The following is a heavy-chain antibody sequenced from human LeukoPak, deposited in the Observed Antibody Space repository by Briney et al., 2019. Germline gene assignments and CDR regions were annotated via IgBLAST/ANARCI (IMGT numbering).Heavy chain of an antibody. Sequence: SETLSLTCTVSGGSISSYYWAWIRQPPGKGLEWIGSISYGGSTYYNQSLKSRVTISVDTSKNQFSLRLSSVTAADTAVYYCARHSYGDYAGNYVMDVWGQGTTVTVSS. D-gene: IGHD4-17*01. J-gene: IGHJ6*02. CDR3: ARHSYGDYAGNYVMDV. CDR1: GGSISSYY. V-gene: IGHV4-39*01. CDR2: ISYGGST.